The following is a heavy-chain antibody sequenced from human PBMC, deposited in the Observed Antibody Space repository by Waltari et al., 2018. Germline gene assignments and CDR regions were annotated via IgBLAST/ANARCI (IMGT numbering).Heavy chain of an antibody. D-gene: IGHD3-22*01. CDR2: IKQDGSEK. V-gene: IGHV3-7*01. Sequence: EVQLVESGGGLVQPGGSLRLSCAASGFTFSSYWMSWVRPAPGKGLEWVANIKQDGSEKYYVDSVKGRFTISRDNAKNSLYLQMNSLRAEDTAVYYCARDRLSITMIALGGDAFDIWGQGTMVTVSS. CDR1: GFTFSSYW. J-gene: IGHJ3*02. CDR3: ARDRLSITMIALGGDAFDI.